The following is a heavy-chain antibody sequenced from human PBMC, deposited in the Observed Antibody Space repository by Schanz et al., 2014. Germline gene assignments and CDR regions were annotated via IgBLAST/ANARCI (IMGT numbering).Heavy chain of an antibody. CDR2: ISSSSSYI. CDR1: GFTFSSYS. J-gene: IGHJ6*02. D-gene: IGHD2-15*01. V-gene: IGHV3-21*04. CDR3: AKARRKSNCSGGRCFHYSYYGMDV. Sequence: EVQLVESGGGLVQPGGSLRLSCAASGFTFSSYSMNWVRQAPGKGLEWVSSISSSSSYIYYADSVKGRFTISRDNSRNTLYLQMNSLRTEDTAVYYCAKARRKSNCSGGRCFHYSYYGMDVWGQGTTVTVS.